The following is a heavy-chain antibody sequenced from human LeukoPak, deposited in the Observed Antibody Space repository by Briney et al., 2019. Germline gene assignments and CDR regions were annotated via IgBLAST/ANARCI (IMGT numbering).Heavy chain of an antibody. V-gene: IGHV1-2*06. D-gene: IGHD3-10*01. CDR2: INPNSGGT. CDR1: GYTLTDYY. CDR3: ARDTRGLDYWYFDL. Sequence: VSVKVSCKASGYTLTDYYIHWVRQAPGQGLEWMGRINPNSGGTLYAQIFQGRVTMTRDTSISTAYMELSRLRSDDTAVYYCARDTRGLDYWYFDLWGRGTLVTVSS. J-gene: IGHJ2*01.